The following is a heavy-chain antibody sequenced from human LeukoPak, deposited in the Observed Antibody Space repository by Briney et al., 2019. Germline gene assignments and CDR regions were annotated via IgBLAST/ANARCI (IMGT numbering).Heavy chain of an antibody. CDR3: ASHNKLLPGNY. V-gene: IGHV3-74*01. J-gene: IGHJ4*02. D-gene: IGHD1-14*01. CDR2: ISSDGAHA. Sequence: GGALRLACSSPGFTFSTYWMHWGRQVPGKGLGWVSRISSDGAHANYADSVKGRFTISRDKAKNSLYLQMNSLRAEDTAVYYCASHNKLLPGNYWGQGTLVTVSS. CDR1: GFTFSTYW.